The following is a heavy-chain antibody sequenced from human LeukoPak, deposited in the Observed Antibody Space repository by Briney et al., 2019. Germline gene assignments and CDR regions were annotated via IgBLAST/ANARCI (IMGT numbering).Heavy chain of an antibody. CDR3: ARGGDPSDIELVPAASTPFDY. V-gene: IGHV1-46*01. CDR2: INPSGGST. Sequence: GASVKVSCKASGYTFTSYAMNWVRQAPGQGLEWMGMINPSGGSTIYAQKFQGRVTVTRDTSTTTLYMELSSLRSEDTAVYYCARGGDPSDIELVPAASTPFDYWGQGTLVTVSS. D-gene: IGHD2-2*01. J-gene: IGHJ4*02. CDR1: GYTFTSYA.